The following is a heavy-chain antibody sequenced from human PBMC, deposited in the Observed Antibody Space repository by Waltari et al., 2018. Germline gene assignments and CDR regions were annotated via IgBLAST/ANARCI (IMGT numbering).Heavy chain of an antibody. J-gene: IGHJ4*02. Sequence: QVQLQESGPGLVKPSQTLSLTCTVSGGSISSGDYYWSWVRQPPGKGLEWIGYIYYRGSTYYNPSLKSRVTISVDTSKNQFSLKLSSVTAADTAVYYCARAYYYDSSGYYYLDYWGQGTLVTVSS. D-gene: IGHD3-22*01. CDR1: GGSISSGDYY. V-gene: IGHV4-30-4*08. CDR2: IYYRGST. CDR3: ARAYYYDSSGYYYLDY.